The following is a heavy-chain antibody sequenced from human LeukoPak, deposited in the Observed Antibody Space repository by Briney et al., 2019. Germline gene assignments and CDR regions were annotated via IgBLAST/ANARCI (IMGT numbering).Heavy chain of an antibody. J-gene: IGHJ6*02. CDR1: GFTFSKYS. CDR3: ARDSSYGDYTRGYYYGMDV. CDR2: IYSGGST. V-gene: IGHV3-66*01. D-gene: IGHD4-17*01. Sequence: GGSLRLSCAASGFTFSKYSMAWVRQAPGKGLEWVSVIYSGGSTYYADSVKGRFTISRDNSKNTLYLQMNSLRDEDTAVYYCARDSSYGDYTRGYYYGMDVWGQGTTVTVSS.